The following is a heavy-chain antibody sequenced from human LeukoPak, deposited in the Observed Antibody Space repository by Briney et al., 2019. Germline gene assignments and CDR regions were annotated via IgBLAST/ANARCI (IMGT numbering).Heavy chain of an antibody. CDR3: ARHDSSGRQPYGAFDI. J-gene: IGHJ3*02. CDR2: IYYSGST. D-gene: IGHD6-19*01. CDR1: GGSIGSSSYY. Sequence: PSETLPLTCTVSGGSIGSSSYYWGWIRQPPGKGLEWIGSIYYSGSTYYNPSLKSRVTISVDTSKNQFSLKLSSVTAADTAVYYCARHDSSGRQPYGAFDIWGQGTMVTVSS. V-gene: IGHV4-39*01.